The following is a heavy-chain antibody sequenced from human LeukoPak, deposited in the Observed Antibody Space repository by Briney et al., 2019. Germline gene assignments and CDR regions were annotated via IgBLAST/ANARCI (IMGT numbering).Heavy chain of an antibody. CDR3: ARGWNWLQPFDY. CDR2: INHSGST. Sequence: PSETLSLTCTVSGGSISSYYWSWIRQPPGKGLEWIGEINHSGSTNYNPSLKSRVTISVDTSKNQFSLKLSSVTAADTAVYYCARGWNWLQPFDYWGQGTLVTVSS. D-gene: IGHD5-24*01. J-gene: IGHJ4*02. V-gene: IGHV4-34*01. CDR1: GGSISSYY.